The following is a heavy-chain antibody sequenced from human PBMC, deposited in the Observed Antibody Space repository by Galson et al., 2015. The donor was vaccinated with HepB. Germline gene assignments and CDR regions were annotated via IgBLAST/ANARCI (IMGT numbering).Heavy chain of an antibody. CDR2: TSSDGSDI. CDR3: TRGSGWYQTDSFEI. J-gene: IGHJ3*02. D-gene: IGHD6-13*01. CDR1: GFTLSSHW. Sequence: SLRLSCAGSGFTLSSHWMHWVRQAPGKGLVWVSRTSSDGSDIYYADSVKGRFTISRDKAQNMLYLQMNSLRVEDTAVYFCTRGSGWYQTDSFEIWGQGTTVTVSS. V-gene: IGHV3-74*01.